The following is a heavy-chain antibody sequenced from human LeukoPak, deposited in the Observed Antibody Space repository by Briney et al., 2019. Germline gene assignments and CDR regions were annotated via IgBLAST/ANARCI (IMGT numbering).Heavy chain of an antibody. D-gene: IGHD3-22*01. V-gene: IGHV4-59*01. CDR2: IHYSGST. J-gene: IGHJ4*02. CDR1: GGSINSYY. CDR3: ARVRDRSSYFYDFDY. Sequence: PWETLSLTCTVSGGSINSYYWSWIRQPPGKGLEWIGCIHYSGSTNYNPSLKSRVTISVDTSKNQFSLRLSSVTAADTAVYYCARVRDRSSYFYDFDYRGQGTLVTVSS.